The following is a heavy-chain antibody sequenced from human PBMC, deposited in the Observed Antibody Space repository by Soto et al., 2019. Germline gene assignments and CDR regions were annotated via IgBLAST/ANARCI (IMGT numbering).Heavy chain of an antibody. Sequence: QITLKESGPTLVKPTQTLTLTCTFSGFSLSTIGVGVGWIRQPPGKALEWLALIYWDDDKRYSPSLKSRLTVTTYISKYQVVPTITNMDPVYTATYYCVQSRCGGDCLQSYSSHSYYGLDVWGQGTTVTVSS. CDR3: VQSRCGGDCLQSYSSHSYYGLDV. CDR1: GFSLSTIGVG. D-gene: IGHD2-21*02. CDR2: IYWDDDK. V-gene: IGHV2-5*02. J-gene: IGHJ6*02.